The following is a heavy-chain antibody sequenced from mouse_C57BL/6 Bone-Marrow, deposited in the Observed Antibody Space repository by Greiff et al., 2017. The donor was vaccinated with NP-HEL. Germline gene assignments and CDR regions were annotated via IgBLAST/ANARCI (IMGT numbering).Heavy chain of an antibody. J-gene: IGHJ1*03. CDR1: GFSLTSYG. D-gene: IGHD2-4*01. V-gene: IGHV2-9*01. Sequence: VKLVESGPGPVAPSQSLSITCTVSGFSLTSYGVDWVRQPPGKGLEWLGVIWGGGSTNYNSALMSRLSISKDNSKSQVFLKMNSLQTDDTAMYYCAKHSYYDYDGSYWYFDVWGTGTTVTVSS. CDR3: AKHSYYDYDGSYWYFDV. CDR2: IWGGGST.